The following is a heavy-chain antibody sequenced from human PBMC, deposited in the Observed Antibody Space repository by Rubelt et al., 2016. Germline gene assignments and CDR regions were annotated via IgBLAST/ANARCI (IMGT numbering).Heavy chain of an antibody. CDR1: GGSISSYY. CDR2: IYYSGST. Sequence: QVQLQESGPGLVKPSETLSLTCTVSGGSISSYYWSWIRQPPGKGLEWIGYIYYSGSTNYNPSLKGRVTMSVETAKNQFALRLSSVTAADTAVYYCARGAYYDSSGRVYGMDVWGQGTTVTVSS. D-gene: IGHD3-22*01. J-gene: IGHJ6*02. V-gene: IGHV4-59*01. CDR3: ARGAYYDSSGRVYGMDV.